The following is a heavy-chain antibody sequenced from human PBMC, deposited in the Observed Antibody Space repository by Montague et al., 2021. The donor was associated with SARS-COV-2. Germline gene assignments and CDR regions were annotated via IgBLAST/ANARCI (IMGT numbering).Heavy chain of an antibody. Sequence: SETLSLTCTVSGGSISGYYGSWIRQSPGKGLEWIGYIYNSGSTTCNPSLKNRVSIPVDSAKRQFSLKLSAVTAADSAVDYCARPLPYSGSYNWFDPWGKGTLVTVSS. V-gene: IGHV4-59*12. CDR1: GGSISGYY. CDR3: ARPLPYSGSYNWFDP. CDR2: IYNSGST. D-gene: IGHD1-26*01. J-gene: IGHJ5*02.